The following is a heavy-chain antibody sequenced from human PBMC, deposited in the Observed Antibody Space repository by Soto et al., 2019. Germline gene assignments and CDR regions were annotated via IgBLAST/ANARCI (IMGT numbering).Heavy chain of an antibody. J-gene: IGHJ5*02. Sequence: QVQLVESGGGVVQPGRSLRLSCAASGFTFSSYGMHWVRQAPGKGLEWVAVISYDGSNKYYADSVKGRFTISRDNSKNTLYLQMNSLRAEDTAVYYCAKNLVNYNWFDPWGQGTLVTVSS. CDR3: AKNLVNYNWFDP. CDR1: GFTFSSYG. V-gene: IGHV3-30*18. CDR2: ISYDGSNK. D-gene: IGHD1-26*01.